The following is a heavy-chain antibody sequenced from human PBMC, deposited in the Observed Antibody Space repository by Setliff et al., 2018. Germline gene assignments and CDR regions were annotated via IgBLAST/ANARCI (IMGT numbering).Heavy chain of an antibody. V-gene: IGHV4-59*01. CDR1: GDSISDAS. CDR3: ARGGTYRYFDY. CDR2: VFYNGAA. Sequence: SETLSLTCNVSGDSISDASIMAWIRQPPGKGLEFIGYVFYNGAAKYDPSLKSRVTMSVDTSKTQFSLKLNSMTTADTAVYYCARGGTYRYFDYWGQGALVTV. J-gene: IGHJ4*02.